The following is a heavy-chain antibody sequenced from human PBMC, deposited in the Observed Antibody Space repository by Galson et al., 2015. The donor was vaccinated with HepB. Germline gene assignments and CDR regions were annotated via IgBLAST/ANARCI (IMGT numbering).Heavy chain of an antibody. CDR1: GFTFSSYT. V-gene: IGHV3-21*01. CDR2: ISSSSNYI. D-gene: IGHD6-19*01. J-gene: IGHJ6*02. Sequence: SLRLSCAASGFTFSSYTMNWVRQAPGKGLEWVSSISSSSNYIYYADSMKGRFTISRDNAKNSLYLQMNSLRAEDTAMYYCAREGEEALAGLDFYYYAMDVWGQGTTVTVSS. CDR3: AREGEEALAGLDFYYYAMDV.